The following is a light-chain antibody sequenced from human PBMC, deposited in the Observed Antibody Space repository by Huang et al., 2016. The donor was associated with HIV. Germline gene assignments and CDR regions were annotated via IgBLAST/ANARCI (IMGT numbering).Light chain of an antibody. CDR3: QRYDDWLSLT. J-gene: IGKJ4*01. CDR1: QSVGSN. V-gene: IGKV3-15*01. CDR2: GAS. Sequence: LSVSPGERATLPCRASQSVGSNFAWYQQRPGQAPRLLIYGASMRATGVPVRFSGTGSGTDFALTISSLQSEDFAIYYCQRYDDWLSLTFGGGTRVEIK.